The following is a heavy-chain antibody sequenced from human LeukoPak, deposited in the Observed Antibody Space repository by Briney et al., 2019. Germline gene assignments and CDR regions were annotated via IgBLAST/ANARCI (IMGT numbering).Heavy chain of an antibody. D-gene: IGHD1-7*01. V-gene: IGHV3-30*18. J-gene: IGHJ4*02. CDR3: AKELGSRTTAFDY. Sequence: GGSLRLSSAASGFTFSSYGMHWVRQAPGKGLEWVTFISYDGSDRYYADSVKGRFTISRDNSKNTLYLQMNSLRAEDTAVYYCAKELGSRTTAFDYWGQGTLVTVSS. CDR1: GFTFSSYG. CDR2: ISYDGSDR.